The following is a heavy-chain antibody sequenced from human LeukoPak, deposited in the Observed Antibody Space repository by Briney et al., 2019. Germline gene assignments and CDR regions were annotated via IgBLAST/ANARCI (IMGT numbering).Heavy chain of an antibody. J-gene: IGHJ3*02. CDR1: GYTFTGYF. CDR3: ARVGDGLNDAFDI. Sequence: GASVRVSCKASGYTFTGYFVNWVRQAPGQGLEWMGRINPNNGGTNYAQNFQVRVTMTRDTSISTAYMELSSLRSEDTAVYYCARVGDGLNDAFDIWGQGTMVTVSS. D-gene: IGHD5-24*01. V-gene: IGHV1-2*06. CDR2: INPNNGGT.